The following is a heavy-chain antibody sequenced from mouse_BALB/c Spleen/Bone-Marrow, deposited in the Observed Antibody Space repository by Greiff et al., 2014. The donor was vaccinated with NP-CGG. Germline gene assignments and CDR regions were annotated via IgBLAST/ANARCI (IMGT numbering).Heavy chain of an antibody. D-gene: IGHD2-14*01. V-gene: IGHV2-3*01. CDR1: GFSLTSYG. J-gene: IGHJ4*01. Sequence: VKLVESGTGLVAPSQSLSITCTVSGFSLTSYGVSWVRQPPGKGLEWLGVIWGDGSTNYHSALISRLSISKDNSKSQLFLKLNNLQTDDTATYYCAKQDYYRYDYAMDYWGQETSVTVSS. CDR2: IWGDGST. CDR3: AKQDYYRYDYAMDY.